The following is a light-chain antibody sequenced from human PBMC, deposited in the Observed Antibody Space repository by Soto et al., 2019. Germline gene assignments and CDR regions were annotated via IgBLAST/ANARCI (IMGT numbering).Light chain of an antibody. CDR1: SSDVGAYNY. CDR2: DVT. Sequence: QSALTQPASLSGPPGQSIAISCTGTSSDVGAYNYVSWYQQHPGKVPKLVIYDVTNRPSGVSDRFSGSKSGNTASLTISGLQAEDEADYYCSSYTSNTTPYVFGTGTKVTVL. CDR3: SSYTSNTTPYV. V-gene: IGLV2-14*01. J-gene: IGLJ1*01.